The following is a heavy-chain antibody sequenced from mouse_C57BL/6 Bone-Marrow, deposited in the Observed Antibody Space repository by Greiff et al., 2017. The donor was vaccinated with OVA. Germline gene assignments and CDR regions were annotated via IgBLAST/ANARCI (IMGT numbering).Heavy chain of an antibody. CDR2: SRNKANDYTT. CDR3: ARDGKNAMDY. J-gene: IGHJ4*01. Sequence: EVHLVESGGGLVQSGRSLRLSCATSGFTFSDFYMEWVRQAPGKGLEWIAASRNKANDYTTEYSASVKGRFIVSRDTSQSILYLQMNALRAEDTAIYYCARDGKNAMDYWGQGTSVTVSS. CDR1: GFTFSDFY. V-gene: IGHV7-1*01.